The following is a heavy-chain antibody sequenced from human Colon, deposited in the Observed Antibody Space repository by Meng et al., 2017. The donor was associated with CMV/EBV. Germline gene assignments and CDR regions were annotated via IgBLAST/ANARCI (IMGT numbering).Heavy chain of an antibody. CDR3: AHRPYGSGSYFFDY. D-gene: IGHD3-10*01. CDR1: GFSLSTIGMG. CDR2: IYWDDDK. Sequence: QITLKAAGPTLVKPTQTLTLTCTLSGFSLSTIGMGVGWIRQPRGKALEWLGVIYWDDDKRYSPSLKSRLTITKDTSKNQVVLTMTNLDPLDTATYYCAHRPYGSGSYFFDYWGQGTLVTVSS. J-gene: IGHJ4*02. V-gene: IGHV2-5*02.